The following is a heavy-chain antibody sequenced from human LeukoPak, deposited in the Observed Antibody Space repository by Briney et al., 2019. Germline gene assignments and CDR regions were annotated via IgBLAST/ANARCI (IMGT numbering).Heavy chain of an antibody. V-gene: IGHV3-74*01. J-gene: IGHJ4*02. CDR1: GFTFSSYW. CDR3: ATITGSPDY. D-gene: IGHD1-20*01. CDR2: INSDGSST. Sequence: QTGGSLRLSCAASGFTFSSYWMHWVRHAPGKGLVWVSRINSDGSSTSYADSVKGRFTISRDNSKNTVYLQMGSLTTEDTSLYYCATITGSPDYWGQGSLVTVSS.